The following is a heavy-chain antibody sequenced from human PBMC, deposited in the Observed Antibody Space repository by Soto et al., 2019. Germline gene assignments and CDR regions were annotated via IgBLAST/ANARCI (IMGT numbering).Heavy chain of an antibody. Sequence: GGSLRLSCAASGFTFSSHAMSWVRQAPGKGLEWVSTISSSGGSTYYADSVAGRFAISRDHSKNTLYLQMSSLRVEDTAVYYCAKNYDDMTYYYYYMDAWGNGTTVTVSS. V-gene: IGHV3-23*01. D-gene: IGHD4-17*01. CDR3: AKNYDDMTYYYYYMDA. J-gene: IGHJ6*03. CDR2: ISSSGGST. CDR1: GFTFSSHA.